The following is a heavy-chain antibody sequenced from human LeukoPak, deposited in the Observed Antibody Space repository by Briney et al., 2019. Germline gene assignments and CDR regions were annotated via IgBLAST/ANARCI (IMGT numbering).Heavy chain of an antibody. CDR1: GGSVSSYY. CDR3: ARDCPELPCSGAFDI. Sequence: SETLSLTCTVSGGSVSSYYWSWMRQPPGKGLEWIGCIYYSGSTNYNPSLKSRVTISLDTSKNQFSPKLTSVTAEDTAVYYCARDCPELPCSGAFDIWGQGTMVTVSS. J-gene: IGHJ3*02. D-gene: IGHD1-26*01. CDR2: IYYSGST. V-gene: IGHV4-59*02.